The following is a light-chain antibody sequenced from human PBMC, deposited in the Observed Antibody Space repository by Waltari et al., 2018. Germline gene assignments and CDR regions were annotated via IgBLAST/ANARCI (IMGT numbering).Light chain of an antibody. J-gene: IGKJ1*01. Sequence: EIVLTQSPGTLSLSPGERATLSCRASQSVGGALAWYQQKPGQAPRLLLYGASIRAPGTPARFSGTGSGTDFSLTISGLEPEDFAVYYCQHYVRLPATFGQGTKVEIK. V-gene: IGKV3-20*01. CDR2: GAS. CDR1: QSVGGA. CDR3: QHYVRLPAT.